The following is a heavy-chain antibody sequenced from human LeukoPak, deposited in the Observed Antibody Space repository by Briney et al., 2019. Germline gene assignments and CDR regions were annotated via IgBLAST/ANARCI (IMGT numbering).Heavy chain of an antibody. J-gene: IGHJ4*02. CDR1: GFTFGSYA. CDR3: AKKGLTVTTYYFDY. D-gene: IGHD4-17*01. V-gene: IGHV3-23*01. Sequence: GGSLRLSCAVSGFTFGSYAMNWVRQAPGKGLEWVSAISGSGGSTYYADSVKGRFTISRDKSKNTLYLQMNSLRAEDTAVYYCAKKGLTVTTYYFDYWGQGTLVTVSS. CDR2: ISGSGGST.